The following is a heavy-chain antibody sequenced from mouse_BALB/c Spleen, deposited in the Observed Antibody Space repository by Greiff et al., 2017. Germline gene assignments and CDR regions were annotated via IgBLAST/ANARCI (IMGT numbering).Heavy chain of an antibody. CDR2: IYPGGGYT. D-gene: IGHD2-3*01. Sequence: QVQLQQSGAELVRPGTSVKISCNASGYTFTNYWLGWVKQRPGHGLEWIGDIYPGGGYTNYNEKFKGKATLTADTSSSTAYMQLSSLTSEDSAVYFCARGGNDGYFDYWGQGTTLTVSS. V-gene: IGHV1-63*02. J-gene: IGHJ2*01. CDR3: ARGGNDGYFDY. CDR1: GYTFTNYW.